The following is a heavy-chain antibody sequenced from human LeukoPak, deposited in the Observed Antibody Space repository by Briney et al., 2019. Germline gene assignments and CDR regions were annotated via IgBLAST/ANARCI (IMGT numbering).Heavy chain of an antibody. CDR2: IDPSGGST. J-gene: IGHJ5*02. Sequence: ASVKVSCKASGYTFTNSYMHWVRQAPGQGLEWMGIIDPSGGSTTYAQKFQGRVTMTRDTSTSTVYMELSSLRSEDTAVYYCARDMGWFDPWGQGTLVTVSS. D-gene: IGHD3-10*01. V-gene: IGHV1-46*01. CDR3: ARDMGWFDP. CDR1: GYTFTNSY.